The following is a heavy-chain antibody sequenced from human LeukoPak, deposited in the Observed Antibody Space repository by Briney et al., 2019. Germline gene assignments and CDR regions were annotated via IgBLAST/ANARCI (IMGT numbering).Heavy chain of an antibody. V-gene: IGHV4-39*07. J-gene: IGHJ6*03. CDR1: GGSISSSSYY. D-gene: IGHD7-27*01. Sequence: PSETLSLTCTVSGGSISSSSYYWGWIRQPPGKGLEWIGSIYYSGSTYYNPSLKSRVTISVDTSKNQFSLKLSSVTAADTAVYYCARGNWGQDYYYMDVWGKGTTVTVSS. CDR3: ARGNWGQDYYYMDV. CDR2: IYYSGST.